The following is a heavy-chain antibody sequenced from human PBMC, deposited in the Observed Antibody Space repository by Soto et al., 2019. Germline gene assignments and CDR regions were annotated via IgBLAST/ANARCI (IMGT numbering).Heavy chain of an antibody. CDR3: GRDTNFYASGSGVDY. J-gene: IGHJ4*02. CDR2: ITSSSNYI. CDR1: GFTFSTYS. Sequence: EVQLVESGGGLVEPGGSLRLSCAASGFTFSTYSMNWLRQAPGKGLEWVSSITSSSNYIYYTDSVEGRFTISRDNAKSSLYLQMNSLRVEDTAVYYCGRDTNFYASGSGVDYWGQGTLVTVSS. D-gene: IGHD3-10*01. V-gene: IGHV3-21*01.